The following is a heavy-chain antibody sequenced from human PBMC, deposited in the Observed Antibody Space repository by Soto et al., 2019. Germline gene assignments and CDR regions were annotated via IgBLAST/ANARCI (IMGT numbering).Heavy chain of an antibody. CDR1: GYNFNQYY. Sequence: QVQLMQSGAEVRKPGASVRLSCETSGYNFNQYYIHWVRQAPGQGLEWMGIINIRGGTTEYAHKFRGRVTVTGDTSTKTAYMELRSLRSEDTAMYFCARGPEDSDVPRWDYWGQGTLVTVSS. CDR3: ARGPEDSDVPRWDY. V-gene: IGHV1-46*02. CDR2: INIRGGTT. J-gene: IGHJ4*02. D-gene: IGHD1-26*01.